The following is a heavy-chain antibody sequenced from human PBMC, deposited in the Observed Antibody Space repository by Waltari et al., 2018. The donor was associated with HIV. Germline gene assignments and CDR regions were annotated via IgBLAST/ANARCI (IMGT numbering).Heavy chain of an antibody. CDR3: ARDGFLGRFYYYGLDV. J-gene: IGHJ6*02. Sequence: ESGPGLLEPSETLSLTCTVSNYSITGPYSWAWIRQSPGMGLEWIAIIYHTGITYDNPSLKTRVTISMDTPTNAFSLRLTSMTAADTAVYYCARDGFLGRFYYYGLDVWGPGTTVIVS. D-gene: IGHD3-10*01. CDR2: IYHTGIT. V-gene: IGHV4-38-2*02. CDR1: NYSITGPYS.